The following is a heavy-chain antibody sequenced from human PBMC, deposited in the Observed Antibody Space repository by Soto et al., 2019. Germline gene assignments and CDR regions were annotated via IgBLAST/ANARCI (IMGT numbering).Heavy chain of an antibody. Sequence: SETLSLTCTVSGGSISSSSYYWGWIRQPPGKGLEWVANINYSGSTYYNPSLKSRVTISVDTSKNQFSLKLSSVTAEDTAVYYCARGHSRFDPWGQGTLVTVSS. J-gene: IGHJ5*02. CDR3: ARGHSRFDP. CDR2: INYSGST. D-gene: IGHD4-4*01. CDR1: GGSISSSSYY. V-gene: IGHV4-39*07.